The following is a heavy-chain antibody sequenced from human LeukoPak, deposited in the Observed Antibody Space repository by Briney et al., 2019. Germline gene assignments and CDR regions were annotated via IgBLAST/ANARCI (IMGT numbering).Heavy chain of an antibody. Sequence: GGSLRLSCAASGFTFSNSWMTWVRQAPEKGLEWVANIKQDGSNKYYVDSVKGRFTISRDNAKDSLYLQMDSLRAEDTAVYYWARDSFSTRFDPWGQGTLVTVSS. J-gene: IGHJ5*02. CDR1: GFTFSNSW. D-gene: IGHD3-16*01. CDR3: ARDSFSTRFDP. V-gene: IGHV3-7*05. CDR2: IKQDGSNK.